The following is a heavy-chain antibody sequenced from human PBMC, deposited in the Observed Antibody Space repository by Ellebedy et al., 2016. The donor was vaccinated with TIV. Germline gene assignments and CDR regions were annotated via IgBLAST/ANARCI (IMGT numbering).Heavy chain of an antibody. CDR2: IVVGSGNT. CDR3: AASTVTSYYYYGMDV. V-gene: IGHV1-58*02. CDR1: AFTFTSSA. Sequence: AASVKVSCKASAFTFTSSAMQWVRQARGQRLEWIGWIVVGSGNTNYAQKFQERVTITRDMSTSTAYMELSSLRSEDTAVYYCAASTVTSYYYYGMDVWGQGTTVTVSS. D-gene: IGHD4-11*01. J-gene: IGHJ6*02.